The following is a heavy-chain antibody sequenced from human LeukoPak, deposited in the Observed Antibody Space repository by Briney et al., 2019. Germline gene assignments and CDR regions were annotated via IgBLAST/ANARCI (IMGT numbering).Heavy chain of an antibody. CDR2: INYSGST. J-gene: IGHJ5*02. V-gene: IGHV4-59*08. CDR1: GGSISSYY. CDR3: ARHTRNRGAVVPAATFDP. D-gene: IGHD2-2*01. Sequence: SETLSLTCTVSGGSISSYYWSWIRQPPGKGLEWIGYINYSGSTNYNPSLKSRVTISVDTSKNQFSLKLSSVTAADTAVYYCARHTRNRGAVVPAATFDPWGQGTLVTVSS.